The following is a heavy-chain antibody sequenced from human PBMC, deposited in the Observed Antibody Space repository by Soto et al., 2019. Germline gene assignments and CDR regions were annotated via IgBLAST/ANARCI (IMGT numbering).Heavy chain of an antibody. CDR3: ARASDYGDLAS. V-gene: IGHV4-61*01. J-gene: IGHJ4*02. CDR2: IYYSGST. Sequence: SETLSLTCTVSGGSVSSGSYYWSWIRQPPGKGLEWIGYIYYSGSTNYNPSLKSRVTISVDTSKNQFSLKLSSVTAADTAVYYCARASDYGDLASWGQGTLVTVSS. CDR1: GGSVSSGSYY. D-gene: IGHD4-17*01.